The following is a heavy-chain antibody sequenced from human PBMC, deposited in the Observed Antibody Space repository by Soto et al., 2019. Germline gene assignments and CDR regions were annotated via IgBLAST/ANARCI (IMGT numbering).Heavy chain of an antibody. D-gene: IGHD1-26*01. CDR3: ARSGSLGWFDP. Sequence: QVQLQESGPGLVKPSETLSLTCTVSGGSISNYYWNWIRQPPGKGLEWIGYIYYTGSTNYNPSLKSRVTISLDTSKNPFSLKLNSVTAADTAVYYCARSGSLGWFDPWGQGTQVSVSS. CDR2: IYYTGST. J-gene: IGHJ5*02. CDR1: GGSISNYY. V-gene: IGHV4-59*01.